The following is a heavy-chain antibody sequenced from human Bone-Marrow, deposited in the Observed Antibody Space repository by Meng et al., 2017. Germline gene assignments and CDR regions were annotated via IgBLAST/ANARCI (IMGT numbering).Heavy chain of an antibody. CDR2: IYSSGST. Sequence: QLQLQESCPGLVQPSHSLSLACTVSGRSIDRVDYYWYWIRQPPGKGLEWIGNIYSSGSTYYNPSLKSRVTISIDTSKNQFSLKLSSVTAADTAVFYCARAFSGPLDSWGRGTLVTVSS. V-gene: IGHV4-30-4*01. J-gene: IGHJ4*02. D-gene: IGHD3-10*01. CDR1: GRSIDRVDYY. CDR3: ARAFSGPLDS.